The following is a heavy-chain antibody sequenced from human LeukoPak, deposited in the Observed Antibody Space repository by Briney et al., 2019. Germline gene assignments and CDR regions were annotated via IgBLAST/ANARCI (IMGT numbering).Heavy chain of an antibody. J-gene: IGHJ4*02. V-gene: IGHV4-4*07. CDR1: GGSISSYY. Sequence: PSETLSLTCTVSGGSISSYYCSWIRQPAGKGLEWIGRIYTSGSTNYNPSLKSRATMSADTSKNQFSLKLSSVTAADTAVYYCARGDDFWSGYYNYWGQGTLVTVSS. CDR3: ARGDDFWSGYYNY. CDR2: IYTSGST. D-gene: IGHD3-3*01.